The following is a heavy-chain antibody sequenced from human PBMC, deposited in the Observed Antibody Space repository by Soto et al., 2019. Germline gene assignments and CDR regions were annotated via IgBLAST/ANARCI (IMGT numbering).Heavy chain of an antibody. V-gene: IGHV4-39*01. D-gene: IGHD6-6*01. CDR2: MYYTGNK. CDR1: GGSISSSTYS. CDR3: ARWSSSSLGSLFYP. Sequence: SETLSLTRTVSGGSISSSTYSWDWIRQPPGKGLEWIGAMYYTGNKNYNPSLESRVTMSVDTCKNQFSLKLSSVTPTDTAVDYCARWSSSSLGSLFYPRGRGIVVTVSS. J-gene: IGHJ5*02.